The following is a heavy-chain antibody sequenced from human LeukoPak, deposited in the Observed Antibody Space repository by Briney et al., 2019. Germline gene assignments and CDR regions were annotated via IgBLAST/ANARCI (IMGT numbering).Heavy chain of an antibody. V-gene: IGHV3-33*01. Sequence: HPGGSLRLYCAAPGFTFSSYGMHWVRQAPGKGLEWVAIIWYDGSNKYYADSVKGRFTVSKDNSKNTLYLQMNSLRAEDTAVYYCATDQYHLPDYWGQGTLVTVSS. D-gene: IGHD4-11*01. CDR3: ATDQYHLPDY. CDR2: IWYDGSNK. CDR1: GFTFSSYG. J-gene: IGHJ4*02.